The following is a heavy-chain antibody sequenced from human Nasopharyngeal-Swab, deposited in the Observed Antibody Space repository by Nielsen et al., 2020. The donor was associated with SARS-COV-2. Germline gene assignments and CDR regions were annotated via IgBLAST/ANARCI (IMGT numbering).Heavy chain of an antibody. D-gene: IGHD3/OR15-3a*01. CDR3: ARDEVGTGYWTGYGMDV. Sequence: ASVKVSCKASGYTFTNYYMHWVRQAPGQGLEWMGIINPSGGSTSYAQKFQGRVTMTRDTSTSTVYMELSSLRSEDTAVYYCARDEVGTGYWTGYGMDVWGQGTTVTVSS. J-gene: IGHJ6*02. CDR1: GYTFTNYY. V-gene: IGHV1-46*01. CDR2: INPSGGST.